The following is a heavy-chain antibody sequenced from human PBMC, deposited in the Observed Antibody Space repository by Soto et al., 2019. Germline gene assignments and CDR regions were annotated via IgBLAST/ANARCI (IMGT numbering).Heavy chain of an antibody. Sequence: KPSETLSLTCTVSGGSSSSGGYYWSWIRQHPGKGLEWIGYSYYSVSTYYNPSPKSRVTISVDTSKKQFSLKVSSVTAADTAVYYCARGIAAGGTTDYWGQGTLVTVSS. CDR2: SYYSVST. CDR1: GGSSSSGGYY. D-gene: IGHD6-13*01. V-gene: IGHV4-31*03. CDR3: ARGIAAGGTTDY. J-gene: IGHJ4*02.